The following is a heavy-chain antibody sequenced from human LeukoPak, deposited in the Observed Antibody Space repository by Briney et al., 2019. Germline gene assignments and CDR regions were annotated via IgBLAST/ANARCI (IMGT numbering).Heavy chain of an antibody. CDR3: ARERGTAGYDILTGQLDY. V-gene: IGHV1-69*04. CDR2: XXXILGIA. CDR1: GXTFTXXX. J-gene: IGHJ4*02. Sequence: GXTFTXXXINWXXXXAGXXXXXXGRXXXILGIANYAQKFQGRVTITADKSTSTAYMELSSLRSEDTAVYYCARERGTAGYDILTGQLDYWGQGTLVTVSS. D-gene: IGHD3-9*01.